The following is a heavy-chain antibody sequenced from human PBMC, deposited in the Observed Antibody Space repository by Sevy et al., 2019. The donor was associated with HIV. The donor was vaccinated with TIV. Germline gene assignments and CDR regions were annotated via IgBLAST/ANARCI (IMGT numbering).Heavy chain of an antibody. CDR1: GYSFTTYW. D-gene: IGHD2-2*02. V-gene: IGHV5-51*01. Sequence: GESLKISCKGSGYSFTTYWIDWVRQMPGKGLEWMGIIYPDDSDTRYSPSFQGQVTISADKSISTAYLQWSNLKASDTAMYYCARHGGSSCTGASCYTGFDSWGQGTLVTVSS. CDR2: IYPDDSDT. CDR3: ARHGGSSCTGASCYTGFDS. J-gene: IGHJ4*02.